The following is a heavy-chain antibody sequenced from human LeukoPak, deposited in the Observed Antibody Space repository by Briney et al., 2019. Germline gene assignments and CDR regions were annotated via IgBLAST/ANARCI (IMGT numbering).Heavy chain of an antibody. CDR1: GFTFSTYW. CDR3: AREDYGPAMGY. Sequence: GGSLRLSCAASGFTFSTYWMSWVRQAPGKGLEWVANIKQDGSQKYYVDSVKGRFTTSRDNAKNSLCLQMNSLRVEDTAVYYCAREDYGPAMGYWGQGTLVTVSS. CDR2: IKQDGSQK. V-gene: IGHV3-7*04. J-gene: IGHJ4*02. D-gene: IGHD3-16*01.